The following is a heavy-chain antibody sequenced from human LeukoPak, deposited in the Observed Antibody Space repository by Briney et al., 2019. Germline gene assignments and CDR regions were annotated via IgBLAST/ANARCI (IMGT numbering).Heavy chain of an antibody. D-gene: IGHD3-10*01. J-gene: IGHJ4*02. CDR3: AIIRGRNS. Sequence: GGSLRLSCVVSGLTFTSYTMDWVRQAPGKGPEWLSSISSSSNDIYYADSVKGRFTISRDNAKNSVLLQMNSLRAEDTALYYCAIIRGRNSWGQGTLVTVSP. CDR2: ISSSSNDI. CDR1: GLTFTSYT. V-gene: IGHV3-21*01.